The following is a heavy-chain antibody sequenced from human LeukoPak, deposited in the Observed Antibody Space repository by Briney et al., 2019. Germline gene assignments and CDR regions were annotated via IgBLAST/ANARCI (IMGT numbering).Heavy chain of an antibody. Sequence: SETLSLTCTVSGGSLSSTTYYWGWIRQPPGKGLEWIGSMYYSGSTYYNQSLKSRVTISVDTSKNQSSLKLTSVTAADTAVYYCARHYYDTSGYYPWYFDYWGQGTLVTVSS. CDR2: MYYSGST. V-gene: IGHV4-39*01. J-gene: IGHJ4*02. CDR3: ARHYYDTSGYYPWYFDY. D-gene: IGHD3-22*01. CDR1: GGSLSSTTYY.